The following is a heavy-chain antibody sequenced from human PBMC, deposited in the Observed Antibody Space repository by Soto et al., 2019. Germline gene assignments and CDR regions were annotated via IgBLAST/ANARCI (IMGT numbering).Heavy chain of an antibody. D-gene: IGHD6-13*01. CDR2: IWYDGSNK. J-gene: IGHJ6*03. Sequence: QVQLVESGGGVVQPGRSLRLSCAASGFTFSSYGMHWVRQAPGKGLEWVAVIWYDGSNKYYADSVKGRFTISRDNSKNSLYLQMNSLRAEDTAVYYCARDAIADKYYYYYMDVWGKGITVTVSS. V-gene: IGHV3-33*01. CDR3: ARDAIADKYYYYYMDV. CDR1: GFTFSSYG.